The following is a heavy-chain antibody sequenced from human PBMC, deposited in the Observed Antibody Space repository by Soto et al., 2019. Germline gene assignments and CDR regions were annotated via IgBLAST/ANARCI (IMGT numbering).Heavy chain of an antibody. J-gene: IGHJ6*02. CDR3: AREHRVTLVARYYYYGMDV. CDR1: GFTFSIYA. Sequence: GGSLRLSCAASGFTFSIYAMSWVRQAPGKGLEWVSAISGSGGSTYYADSVKGRFTISRDNSKNTLYLQMNSLRAEDTAVYYCAREHRVTLVARYYYYGMDVWGQGTTVTVSS. D-gene: IGHD2-15*01. V-gene: IGHV3-23*01. CDR2: ISGSGGST.